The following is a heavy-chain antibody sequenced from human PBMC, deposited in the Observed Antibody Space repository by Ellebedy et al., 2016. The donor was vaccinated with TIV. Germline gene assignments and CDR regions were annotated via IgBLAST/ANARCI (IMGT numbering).Heavy chain of an antibody. V-gene: IGHV3-43*01. Sequence: GESLKISXAASGFTFDDYTMHWVRQAPGKGLEWVSLISWDGGSTYYADSVKGRFTISRDNSKNSLYLQMNSLRTEDTALYYCAKDYYDSSGYFDYWGQGTLVTVSS. CDR2: ISWDGGST. D-gene: IGHD3-22*01. CDR1: GFTFDDYT. CDR3: AKDYYDSSGYFDY. J-gene: IGHJ4*02.